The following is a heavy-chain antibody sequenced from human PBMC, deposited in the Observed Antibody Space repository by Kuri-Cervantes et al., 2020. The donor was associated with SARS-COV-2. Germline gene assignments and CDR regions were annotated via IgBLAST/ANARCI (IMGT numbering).Heavy chain of an antibody. Sequence: ASVKVSCKASGYTFTSYDINWVRQATGQGLEWMGWMNPNSGNTGFAQKFQGRVTMTRNTSISTAYMELSSLRSEDTAVYYCARTDLMLTAPDYWGRGTLVTDSS. J-gene: IGHJ4*02. CDR2: MNPNSGNT. D-gene: IGHD1-14*01. CDR1: GYTFTSYD. CDR3: ARTDLMLTAPDY. V-gene: IGHV1-8*02.